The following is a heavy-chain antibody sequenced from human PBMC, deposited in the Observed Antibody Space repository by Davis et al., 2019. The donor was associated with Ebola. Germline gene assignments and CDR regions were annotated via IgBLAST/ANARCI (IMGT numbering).Heavy chain of an antibody. D-gene: IGHD5/OR15-5a*01. CDR3: AKDGAAVPHSVYFYYGLDV. V-gene: IGHV3-30*18. CDR1: GFTFSSYG. J-gene: IGHJ6*04. CDR2: ISYDGSNK. Sequence: GESLKISCAASGFTFSSYGMHWVRQAPGKGLEWVAVISYDGSNKYYADSVKGRFTISRDNSKNTLYLQMNSLRAEDTAVYYCAKDGAAVPHSVYFYYGLDVWGIGTTVTVS.